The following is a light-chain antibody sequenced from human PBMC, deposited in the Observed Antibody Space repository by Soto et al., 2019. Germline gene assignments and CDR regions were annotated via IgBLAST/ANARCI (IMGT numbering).Light chain of an antibody. CDR3: QHFGGSSWT. V-gene: IGKV3-20*01. CDR1: RGISNSY. Sequence: EIVLTQSPGTLSFSPGERATLSSRASRGISNSYLAWYQQKPGQAPRLLIYGVSSRATGIPDRFSGSGSGTDFTLTISRLEPEDFAAYYCQHFGGSSWTFGQGTKVEIK. J-gene: IGKJ1*01. CDR2: GVS.